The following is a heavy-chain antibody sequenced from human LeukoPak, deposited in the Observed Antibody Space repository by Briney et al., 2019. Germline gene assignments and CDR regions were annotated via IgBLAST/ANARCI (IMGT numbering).Heavy chain of an antibody. CDR2: IYYSGST. V-gene: IGHV4-59*01. D-gene: IGHD6-6*01. CDR1: GGSISSYY. J-gene: IGHJ3*02. Sequence: KASETLSLTCTVSGGSISSYYWSWIRQPPGKGLEWIGYIYYSGSTNYNPSLKSRVTISVDTSKNQFSLKLSSVTAADTAVYYCARDRGIAARHDAFDIWGQGTMVTVSS. CDR3: ARDRGIAARHDAFDI.